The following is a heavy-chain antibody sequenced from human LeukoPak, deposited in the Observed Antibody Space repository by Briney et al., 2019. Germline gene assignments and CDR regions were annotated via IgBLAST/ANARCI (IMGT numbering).Heavy chain of an antibody. V-gene: IGHV3-74*01. D-gene: IGHD3-22*01. CDR2: ISNDGSST. CDR1: GFTFSSYW. J-gene: IGHJ5*02. Sequence: GGSLRLSCAASGFTFSSYWMQWVRQAPGKGLEWVSRISNDGSSTSYADSVKGRFTISRDKAKNTLYLQMNSLRAEDTAVYYCARDRSSGYNWFDPWGQGTLVTVSS. CDR3: ARDRSSGYNWFDP.